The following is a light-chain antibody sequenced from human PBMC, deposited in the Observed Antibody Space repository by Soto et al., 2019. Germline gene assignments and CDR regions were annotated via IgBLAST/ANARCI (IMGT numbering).Light chain of an antibody. CDR1: QSVSSY. Sequence: EIVLKQSPATLSLSPGERATLSCRASQSVSSYLAWYQQKPGQAPRPLIYDASNRATGIPARFSGSGSGTDFTLTISSLEPEDFAVYYCQQRSNWWTFGQGTKVDIK. J-gene: IGKJ1*01. V-gene: IGKV3-11*01. CDR2: DAS. CDR3: QQRSNWWT.